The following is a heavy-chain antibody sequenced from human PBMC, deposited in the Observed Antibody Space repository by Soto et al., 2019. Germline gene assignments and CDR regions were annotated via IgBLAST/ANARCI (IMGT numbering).Heavy chain of an antibody. V-gene: IGHV1-2*04. CDR3: ARDEVRYYGSGSYYYAPGYYGMDV. Sequence: GASVKVSRKASGYTFTGYYMHWVRQAPGQGLEWMGWINPNSGGTNYAQKFQGWVTMTRDTSISTAYMELSRLRSDDTAVYYCARDEVRYYGSGSYYYAPGYYGMDVWGQGTTVTVSS. D-gene: IGHD3-10*01. CDR2: INPNSGGT. J-gene: IGHJ6*02. CDR1: GYTFTGYY.